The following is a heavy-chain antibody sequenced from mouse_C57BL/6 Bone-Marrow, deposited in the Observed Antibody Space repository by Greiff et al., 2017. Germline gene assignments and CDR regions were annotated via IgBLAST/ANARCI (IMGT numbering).Heavy chain of an antibody. CDR1: GFTFSDYG. D-gene: IGHD1-2*01. Sequence: EVKLLESGGGLVKPGGSLKLSCAASGFTFSDYGMHWVRQAPEKGLEWVAYISSGSSTIYYTDTVKGRFTISRDNATNTLFLQMTSLRSEDTAMYYCARMNYGGDLDYWGQGTTLTVSS. V-gene: IGHV5-17*01. CDR3: ARMNYGGDLDY. CDR2: ISSGSSTI. J-gene: IGHJ2*01.